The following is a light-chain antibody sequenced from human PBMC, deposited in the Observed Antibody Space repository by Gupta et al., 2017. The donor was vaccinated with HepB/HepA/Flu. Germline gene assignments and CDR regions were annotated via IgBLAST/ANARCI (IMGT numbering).Light chain of an antibody. CDR3: AAWDDSLSGVV. V-gene: IGLV1-47*01. J-gene: IGLJ3*02. Sequence: QSVLTQPPSASGTPGQRVTISCSGSSSNIGSNYVYWYQQLPGTAPKLLIYRNNQRPSGVPDRFSGSKSGTSASLDIRGLRSEDEADYYCAAWDDSLSGVVFGGGTKLTVL. CDR2: RNN. CDR1: SSNIGSNY.